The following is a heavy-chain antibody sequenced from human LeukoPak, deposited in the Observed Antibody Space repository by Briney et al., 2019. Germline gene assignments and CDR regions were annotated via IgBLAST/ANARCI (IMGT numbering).Heavy chain of an antibody. V-gene: IGHV3-23*01. J-gene: IGHJ4*02. CDR2: ISGSGGST. CDR3: AKDKYSSKGYYFDY. D-gene: IGHD5-18*01. Sequence: PGGSLRLSCAASGFTFSSYAMSWVRQAPGKGLEWVSAISGSGGSTYYADSVKGRFTISRDNSKNTLYLQMNSLRAEDTAVYYRAKDKYSSKGYYFDYWGQGTLVTVSS. CDR1: GFTFSSYA.